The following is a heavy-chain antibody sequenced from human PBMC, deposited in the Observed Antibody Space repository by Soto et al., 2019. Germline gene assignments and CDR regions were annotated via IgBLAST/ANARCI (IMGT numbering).Heavy chain of an antibody. J-gene: IGHJ6*02. CDR2: IKSKTDSGTT. D-gene: IGHD3-16*02. V-gene: IGHV3-15*07. Sequence: GGSLRLSCAASGFTFSNVWMNWVRQAPGKGLEWVGRIKSKTDSGTTDYAAPVKGRFTISRDDSKNTLYLQMNSLKTEDTAVYYCTTATPRYYYGMDVWGQGTTVTVSS. CDR1: GFTFSNVW. CDR3: TTATPRYYYGMDV.